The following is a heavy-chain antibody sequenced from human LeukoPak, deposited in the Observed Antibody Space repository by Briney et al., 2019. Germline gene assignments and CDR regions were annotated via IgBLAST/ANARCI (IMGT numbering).Heavy chain of an antibody. D-gene: IGHD4-17*01. CDR1: AFTFSSYG. V-gene: IGHV3-30*02. Sequence: GGSLRLSCAASAFTFSSYGMHWVRQAPGKGLEWVAFNRYDGSNKYYADSVKGRFTISRNNCKNTLYLQMNSLRADDTAVYYCAKEIWPTVTIPGRTYFDYWGQGTLVTVSS. CDR2: NRYDGSNK. CDR3: AKEIWPTVTIPGRTYFDY. J-gene: IGHJ4*02.